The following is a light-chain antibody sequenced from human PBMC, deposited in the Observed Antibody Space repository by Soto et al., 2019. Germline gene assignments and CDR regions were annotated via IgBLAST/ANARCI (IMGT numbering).Light chain of an antibody. CDR1: QSISSW. Sequence: IQMTQSPSTLSASVLDIVSITFLASQSISSWLAWYQQKPGKAPKLLIYKASTLKSGVPSRFSGSGSGTEFTLTISSLQPDDFATYYCQHYNSYSEAFGQGTKVDIK. J-gene: IGKJ1*01. V-gene: IGKV1-5*03. CDR2: KAS. CDR3: QHYNSYSEA.